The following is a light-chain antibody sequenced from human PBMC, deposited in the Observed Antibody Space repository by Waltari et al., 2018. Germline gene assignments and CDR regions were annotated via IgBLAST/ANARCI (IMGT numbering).Light chain of an antibody. CDR1: SSDVGSYNL. J-gene: IGLJ1*01. V-gene: IGLV2-23*01. Sequence: QSALTQPASVSGSPGQSITISCTGTSSDVGSYNLVSWYQQHPGKAPKPMIYEGSNRPPGISHRFSVSKSGNTASLTISGLQAEDEADYYCCSYAVGAIYVFGTGTKVTVL. CDR2: EGS. CDR3: CSYAVGAIYV.